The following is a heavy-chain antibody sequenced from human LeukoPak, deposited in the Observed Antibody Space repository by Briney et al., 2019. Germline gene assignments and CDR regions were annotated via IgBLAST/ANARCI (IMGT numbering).Heavy chain of an antibody. V-gene: IGHV3-21*04. CDR1: GFTFSSYS. J-gene: IGHJ3*02. Sequence: GSLRLSCAASGFTFSSYSMNWVRQAPGKGLEWVSSISSSSSYIYYADSVKGRFTISRDNAKNSLYLQMNSLRAEDTAVYYCARVNVPAAIQAAFDIWGQGTMVTVSS. CDR2: ISSSSSYI. D-gene: IGHD2-2*02. CDR3: ARVNVPAAIQAAFDI.